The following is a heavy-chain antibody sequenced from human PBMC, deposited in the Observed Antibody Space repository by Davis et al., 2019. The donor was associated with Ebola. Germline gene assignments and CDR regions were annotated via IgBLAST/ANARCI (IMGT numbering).Heavy chain of an antibody. D-gene: IGHD5-24*01. CDR1: GFTFSSYG. Sequence: GESLKISCAASGFTFSSYGMHWVRQAPGKGLEWVAVISYDGSNKYYADSVKGRFTISRDNSKNTLYLQMNSLKTEDTAVYYCTTPSRDGYNRWGQGTLVTVSS. CDR2: ISYDGSNK. CDR3: TTPSRDGYNR. V-gene: IGHV3-30*03. J-gene: IGHJ4*02.